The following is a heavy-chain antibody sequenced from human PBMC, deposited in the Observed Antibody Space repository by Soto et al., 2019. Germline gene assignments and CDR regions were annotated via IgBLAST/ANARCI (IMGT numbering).Heavy chain of an antibody. J-gene: IGHJ4*02. D-gene: IGHD1-1*01. CDR2: SSNSGSFT. CDR3: VRSGDNYNLLDF. V-gene: IGHV3-11*06. CDR1: GFTCSDYD. Sequence: VGSLILSCASSGFTCSDYDMSWIRQTPGKGLEWIGYSSNSGSFTRYADSVKGRFSISRGNAKNSLYLQINSLRGEDTAIYYCVRSGDNYNLLDFWGQGTPVTVSS.